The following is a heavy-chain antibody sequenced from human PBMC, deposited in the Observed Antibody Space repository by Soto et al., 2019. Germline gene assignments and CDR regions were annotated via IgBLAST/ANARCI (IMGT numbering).Heavy chain of an antibody. CDR3: ASVCYHSSGNYCPH. J-gene: IGHJ4*02. Sequence: GGSLRLSCAASGFTFSSYFMHWVRQAPGKGLEWVAVMSYDGSKKDYADSVKGRFTISRDNSKNTLYLQMNTLRTEDTAVYYCASVCYHSSGNYCPHWGQGTLVTVSS. D-gene: IGHD3-22*01. V-gene: IGHV3-30-3*01. CDR2: MSYDGSKK. CDR1: GFTFSSYF.